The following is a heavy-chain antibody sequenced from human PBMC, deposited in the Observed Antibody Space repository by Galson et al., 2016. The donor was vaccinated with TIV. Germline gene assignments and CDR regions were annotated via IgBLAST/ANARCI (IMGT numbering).Heavy chain of an antibody. D-gene: IGHD5-24*01. V-gene: IGHV1-2*06. CDR2: INPNSGDT. J-gene: IGHJ4*02. CDR3: ARGVDGFRY. Sequence: SVKVSCKASGYMFTGYHLHWVRQAPGQGPEWMGRINPNSGDTDFAQKLQGRVTMTRDTSISTAYMELRRLTFADTAVYFCARGVDGFRYWGQGTLVTVSS. CDR1: GYMFTGYH.